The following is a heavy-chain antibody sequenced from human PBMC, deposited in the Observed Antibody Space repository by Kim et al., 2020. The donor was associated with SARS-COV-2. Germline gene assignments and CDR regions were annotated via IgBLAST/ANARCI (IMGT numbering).Heavy chain of an antibody. CDR1: GGSFSGYY. Sequence: SETLSLTCAVYGGSFSGYYWSWIRQPPGKGLEWIGEINHSGSTNYNPSLKSRVTISVDTSKNQFSLKLSSVTAADTAVYYCARGTDGLGDIVLVVWGYYYYMSVWGRETAVTVS. D-gene: IGHD2-8*02. J-gene: IGHJ6*03. V-gene: IGHV4-34*01. CDR3: ARGTDGLGDIVLVVWGYYYYMSV. CDR2: INHSGST.